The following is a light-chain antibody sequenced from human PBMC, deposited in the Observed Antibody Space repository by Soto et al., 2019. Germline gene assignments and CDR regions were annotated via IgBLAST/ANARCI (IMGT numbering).Light chain of an antibody. V-gene: IGKV3-20*01. CDR2: GAS. CDR1: QSVSSSY. CDR3: QQYGSAIT. J-gene: IGKJ5*01. Sequence: EIVLTQSPGTLSLSPGERATLSCRASQSVSSSYLAWYQQKPGQAPRLLIYGASSRGTGIPDRFGGSGSGTDFTLTISRLEAEDFAVYYCQQYGSAITFGQGTRLEIK.